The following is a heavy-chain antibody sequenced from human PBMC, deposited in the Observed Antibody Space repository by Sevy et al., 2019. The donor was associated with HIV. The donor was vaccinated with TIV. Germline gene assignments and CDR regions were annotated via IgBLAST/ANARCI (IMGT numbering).Heavy chain of an antibody. CDR3: ARVDPPNRDFGY. Sequence: GGSLRLSCEASGFNFNSISMSWVRQTPGEGLEWLSAISGVGERTYYADSVRGRFIISRDNSKSTLYLQLNSLRVEDTGMYYCARVDPPNRDFGYWGQGTLVTVSS. J-gene: IGHJ4*02. CDR1: GFNFNSIS. CDR2: ISGVGERT. D-gene: IGHD3-16*01. V-gene: IGHV3-23*01.